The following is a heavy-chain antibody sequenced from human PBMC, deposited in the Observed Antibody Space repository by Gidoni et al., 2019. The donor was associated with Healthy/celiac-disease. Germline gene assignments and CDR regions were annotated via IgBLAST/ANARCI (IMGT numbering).Heavy chain of an antibody. D-gene: IGHD5-12*01. V-gene: IGHV1-46*02. J-gene: IGHJ6*02. Sequence: QVQLVQSGAEVKKPGASVKVSCKASGYTFNSYYMHWVRQAPGQGLEWMGIINPSGGSTSYAQKFQGRVTMTRDTSTSTVYMELSSLRSEDTAVYYCAGNIVATISTDYGMDVWGQGTTVTVSS. CDR1: GYTFNSYY. CDR2: INPSGGST. CDR3: AGNIVATISTDYGMDV.